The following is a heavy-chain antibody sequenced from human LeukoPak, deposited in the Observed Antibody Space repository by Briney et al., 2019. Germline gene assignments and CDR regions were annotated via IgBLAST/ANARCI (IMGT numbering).Heavy chain of an antibody. D-gene: IGHD1-26*01. CDR2: ISGSGGST. V-gene: IGHV3-23*01. Sequence: GGTLRLSCAASGFTFSSYGMSWVRQAPGKGLEWVSVISGSGGSTDYADSVKGRFTISRDNSKNTLSLQMNSLRAEDTAVYYCAKRGAEVGTTVAPGDYWGQGTLLTVSS. CDR1: GFTFSSYG. J-gene: IGHJ4*02. CDR3: AKRGAEVGTTVAPGDY.